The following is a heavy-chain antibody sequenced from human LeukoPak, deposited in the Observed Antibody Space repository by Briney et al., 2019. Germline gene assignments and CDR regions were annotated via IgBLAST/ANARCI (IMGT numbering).Heavy chain of an antibody. CDR1: GYTFTDYY. CDR3: ARCRGIAAADLDY. Sequence: ASVQVSCKASGYTFTDYYMRWVRQAPGQGLEWMGWINPNSGGTNYALKFQGRVTMTRDTSSSTAYMELSRLRSDDTAVYYCARCRGIAAADLDYWGQGTLVTVSS. V-gene: IGHV1-2*07. CDR2: INPNSGGT. J-gene: IGHJ4*02. D-gene: IGHD6-13*01.